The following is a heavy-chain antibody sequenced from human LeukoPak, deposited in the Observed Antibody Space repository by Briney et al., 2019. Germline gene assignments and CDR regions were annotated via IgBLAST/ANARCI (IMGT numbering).Heavy chain of an antibody. Sequence: SETLSLTCTVSGYSISSGYYWGWIRQPPGKGLEWIGTIYHSGSTYYNPSLKSRVTISVDTSKNQFSLKLTSVTAADTAVYYCARVRGYCSSTICYRYYFDYWGQGALVTVSS. CDR3: ARVRGYCSSTICYRYYFDY. CDR2: IYHSGST. CDR1: GYSISSGYY. V-gene: IGHV4-38-2*02. J-gene: IGHJ4*02. D-gene: IGHD2-2*01.